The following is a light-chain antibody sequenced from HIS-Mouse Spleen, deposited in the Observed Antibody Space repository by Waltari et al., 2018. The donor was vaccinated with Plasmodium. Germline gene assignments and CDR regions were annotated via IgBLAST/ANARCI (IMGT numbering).Light chain of an antibody. V-gene: IGLV2-11*01. Sequence: QSALTQPRSVSGSPGQSVTISCTGTSRDVGGYTYVPWYQQHPGKAPKLMIYDVSKRPSGVPDRFSGSKSGNTASLTISGLQAEDEADYYCCSYAGSYTFVFGTGTKVTVL. CDR3: CSYAGSYTFV. CDR2: DVS. CDR1: SRDVGGYTY. J-gene: IGLJ1*01.